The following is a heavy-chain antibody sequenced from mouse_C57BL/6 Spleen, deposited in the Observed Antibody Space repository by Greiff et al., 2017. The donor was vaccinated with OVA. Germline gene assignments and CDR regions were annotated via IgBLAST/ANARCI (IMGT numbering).Heavy chain of an antibody. D-gene: IGHD4-1*01. V-gene: IGHV1-66*01. CDR2: IYPGSGNT. J-gene: IGHJ3*01. CDR3: AVNWVFAY. Sequence: LQESGPELVKPGASVKISCKASGYSFTSYYIHWVKQRPGQGLEWIGWIYPGSGNTKYNEKFKGKATLTADTSSSTAYMQLSSLTSEDSAVYYCAVNWVFAYWGQGTLVTVSA. CDR1: GYSFTSYY.